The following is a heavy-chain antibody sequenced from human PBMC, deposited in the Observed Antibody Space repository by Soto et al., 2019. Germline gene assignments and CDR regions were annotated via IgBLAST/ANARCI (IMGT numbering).Heavy chain of an antibody. J-gene: IGHJ4*02. CDR1: GDTFTDYY. CDR3: ARGGHVVVVTAALDY. CDR2: VNPSGGHT. V-gene: IGHV1-46*01. Sequence: QVQLMQSGAEVKKPGASVKDSCKASGDTFTDYYIHWVRQAPGQGLEWMGPVNPSGGHTTYAQHFLGRVTMTRVTSTSSLYMELTRLTSDDTAVYYCARGGHVVVVTAALDYWGQGTLVTVAS. D-gene: IGHD2-21*02.